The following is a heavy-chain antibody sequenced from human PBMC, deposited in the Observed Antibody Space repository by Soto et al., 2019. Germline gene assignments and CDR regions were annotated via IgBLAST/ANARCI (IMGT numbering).Heavy chain of an antibody. CDR3: AKGTAIVLVPAAMNYYYGMDV. V-gene: IGHV3-30*18. D-gene: IGHD2-2*01. CDR1: GFTFSSYG. CDR2: ISYDGSNK. Sequence: QVQLVESGGGVVQPGRSLRLSCAASGFTFSSYGMHWVRQAPGKGLEWVAVISYDGSNKYYADSVKGRFTISRDNSKNTLYLQITSLRAEATAVYYCAKGTAIVLVPAAMNYYYGMDVWGQGTTVTVSS. J-gene: IGHJ6*02.